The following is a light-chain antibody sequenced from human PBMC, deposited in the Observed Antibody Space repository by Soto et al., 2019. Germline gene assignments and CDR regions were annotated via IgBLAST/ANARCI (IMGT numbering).Light chain of an antibody. J-gene: IGKJ2*01. V-gene: IGKV3-15*01. CDR2: GAS. CDR1: QSVGSN. CDR3: QQYTNWPYT. Sequence: EIVMTQSPATLSVSPGYRASLSCRASQSVGSNLAWYQQTAGQAPRLLIYGASTRATGIPARLSGSGSGTEFTLTISSLQSEDFAVYSCQQYTNWPYTFGQGTKLEIK.